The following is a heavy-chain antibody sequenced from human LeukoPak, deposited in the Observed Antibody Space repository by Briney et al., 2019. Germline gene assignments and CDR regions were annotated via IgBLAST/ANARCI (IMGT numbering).Heavy chain of an antibody. CDR1: GYTFTGYY. CDR3: AREGGSGSYELDY. D-gene: IGHD3-10*01. J-gene: IGHJ4*02. CDR2: INPNSGGT. V-gene: IGHV1-2*04. Sequence: ASVXVSCKASGYTFTGYYMHWVRQAPGQGLEWMGWINPNSGGTNYAQKFQGWVTMTRDTSISTAYMELSRLRSDDTAVYYCAREGGSGSYELDYWGQGTLVTVSS.